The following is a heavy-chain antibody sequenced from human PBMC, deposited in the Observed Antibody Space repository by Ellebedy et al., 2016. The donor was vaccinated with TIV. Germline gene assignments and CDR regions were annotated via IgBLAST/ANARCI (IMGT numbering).Heavy chain of an antibody. CDR2: INHSGST. Sequence: SETLSLTXAVYGGSFSGYYWSWIRQPPGKGLEWIGEINHSGSTNYNPSLKSRVTISVDTSKNQFSLKLSSVTAADTAVYYFARVVEWFGELRFDYWGQGTLVTVSS. CDR1: GGSFSGYY. V-gene: IGHV4-34*01. D-gene: IGHD3-10*01. J-gene: IGHJ4*02. CDR3: ARVVEWFGELRFDY.